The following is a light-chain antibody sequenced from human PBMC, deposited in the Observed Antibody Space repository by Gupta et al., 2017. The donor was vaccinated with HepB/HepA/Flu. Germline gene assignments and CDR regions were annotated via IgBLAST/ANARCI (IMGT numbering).Light chain of an antibody. V-gene: IGKV3-11*01. CDR3: QQRSDWPLT. Sequence: ETASPQSPATLPLSPGERATLSCWASQSIGTQLAWYQQKPGQPPRLLIHDASNRATGISARFSGGGSGTDFTLTISSLEPEDFAVYYCQQRSDWPLTFGGGTKVQIK. CDR1: QSIGTQ. CDR2: DAS. J-gene: IGKJ4*01.